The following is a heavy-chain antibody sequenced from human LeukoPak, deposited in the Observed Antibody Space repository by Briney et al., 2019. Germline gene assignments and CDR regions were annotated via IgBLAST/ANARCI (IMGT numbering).Heavy chain of an antibody. CDR2: IIPIFGTV. CDR3: ARAYTEGYSYGFSY. Sequence: ASVKVSCKASGGTFSSYAISWVRQAPGQGLEWMGGIIPIFGTVNYAQKFQGRVTITADESTSTAYMELSSLRSEDTAVYYCARAYTEGYSYGFSYWGQGTLVTVSS. V-gene: IGHV1-69*13. CDR1: GGTFSSYA. D-gene: IGHD5-18*01. J-gene: IGHJ4*02.